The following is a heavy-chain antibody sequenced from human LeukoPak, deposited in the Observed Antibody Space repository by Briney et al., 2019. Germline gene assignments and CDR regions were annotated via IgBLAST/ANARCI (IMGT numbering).Heavy chain of an antibody. J-gene: IGHJ6*02. CDR1: GFTFSSYE. V-gene: IGHV3-48*03. CDR3: ARDQVVTMIVVGPGLVV. D-gene: IGHD3-22*01. CDR2: ISSSGSTI. Sequence: GGSLRLSCAASGFTFSSYEMNWVRQAPGKGLEWVSYISSSGSTIYYADSVKGRFTISRDNAKNSLYLQMNSLRAEDTAVYYCARDQVVTMIVVGPGLVVWGQGTTVTVSS.